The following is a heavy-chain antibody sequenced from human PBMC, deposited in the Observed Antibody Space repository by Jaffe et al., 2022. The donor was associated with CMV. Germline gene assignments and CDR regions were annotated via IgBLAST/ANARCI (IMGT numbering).Heavy chain of an antibody. D-gene: IGHD6-19*01. CDR1: GYTFTSYG. J-gene: IGHJ6*02. V-gene: IGHV1-18*01. Sequence: QVQLVQSGAEVKKPGASVKVSCKASGYTFTSYGISWVRQAPGQGLEWMGWISAYNGNTNYAQKLQGRVTMTTDTSTSTAYMELRSLRSDDTAVYYCAREERPSWASGWYLVIYGMDVWGQGTTVTVSS. CDR2: ISAYNGNT. CDR3: AREERPSWASGWYLVIYGMDV.